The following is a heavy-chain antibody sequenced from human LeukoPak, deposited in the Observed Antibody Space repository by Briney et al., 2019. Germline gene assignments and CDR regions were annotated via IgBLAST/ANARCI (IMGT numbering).Heavy chain of an antibody. J-gene: IGHJ4*02. CDR1: GFTFSSYA. D-gene: IGHD2-2*02. CDR2: ISGSGGST. CDR3: AKGGYCNSTSCYTDY. V-gene: IGHV3-23*01. Sequence: GGSLRLSCAASGFTFSSYAMSWVRQAPGKGLEWVSAISGSGGSTYYADSVKGRFTISRDNSKNTLYLQMNSLRAEDTAVYYCAKGGYCNSTSCYTDYWGQGTLVTVSS.